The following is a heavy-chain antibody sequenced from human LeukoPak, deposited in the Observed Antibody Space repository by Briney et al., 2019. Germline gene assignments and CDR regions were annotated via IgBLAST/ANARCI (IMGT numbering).Heavy chain of an antibody. D-gene: IGHD6-19*01. CDR3: ARAGIAVANAFDI. V-gene: IGHV4-30-2*01. CDR2: IYHSGST. J-gene: IGHJ3*02. Sequence: PSQTPSLTCAVSGGSISSGGYSWSWIRQPPGKGLEWIGYIYHSGSTYYNPSLKSRVTISVDRSKNQFSLKLSSVTAADTAVYYCARAGIAVANAFDIWGQGTMVTVSS. CDR1: GGSISSGGYS.